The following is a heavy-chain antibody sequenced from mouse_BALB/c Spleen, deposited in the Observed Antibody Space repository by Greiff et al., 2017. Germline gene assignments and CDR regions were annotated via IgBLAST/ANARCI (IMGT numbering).Heavy chain of an antibody. CDR1: GYSITSDYA. CDR3: ARKFYYYGSSYAMDY. Sequence: VQLQQSGPGLVKPSQSLSLTCTVTGYSITSDYAWNWIRQFPGNKLEWMGYISYSGSTSYNPSLKSRISITRDTSKNQFFLQLNSVTTEDTATYYCARKFYYYGSSYAMDYWGQGTSVTVSS. D-gene: IGHD1-1*01. J-gene: IGHJ4*01. V-gene: IGHV3-2*02. CDR2: ISYSGST.